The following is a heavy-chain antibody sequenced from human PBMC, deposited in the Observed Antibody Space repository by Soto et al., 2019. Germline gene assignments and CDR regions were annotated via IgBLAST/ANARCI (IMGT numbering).Heavy chain of an antibody. CDR3: ARDSGSYPLDY. CDR1: GFTFSSYE. Sequence: VGSLRLSCAASGFTFSSYEMNWVRQAPGKGLEWVSYISSSGSTIYYADSVKGRFTISRDNAKNSLYLQMNSLRAEDTAVYYCARDSGSYPLDYWGQGTLVTVSS. V-gene: IGHV3-48*03. J-gene: IGHJ4*02. D-gene: IGHD1-26*01. CDR2: ISSSGSTI.